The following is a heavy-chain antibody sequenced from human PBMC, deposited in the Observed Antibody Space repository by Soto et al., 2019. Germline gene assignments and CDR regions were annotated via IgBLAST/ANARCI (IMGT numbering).Heavy chain of an antibody. CDR1: GGTFSSYA. D-gene: IGHD2-21*02. CDR3: AAIVVVTATTHYYYYYGMDV. CDR2: IIPIFGTA. V-gene: IGHV1-69*13. J-gene: IGHJ6*02. Sequence: ASVKVSCKASGGTFSSYAISWVRQAPGQGLEWMGGIIPIFGTANYAQKFQGRVTITADESTSTAYMELSSLRSEDTAVYYCAAIVVVTATTHYYYYYGMDVWGQGTTVTVSS.